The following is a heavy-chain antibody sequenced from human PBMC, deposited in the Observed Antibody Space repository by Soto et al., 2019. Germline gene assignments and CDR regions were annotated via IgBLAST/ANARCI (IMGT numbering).Heavy chain of an antibody. CDR2: IHPNSGIT. V-gene: IGHV1-2*02. Sequence: QVQLVQSGAEVKKPGASMKVSCKASGYSFIDYFMHWVRQAPGQGFQWVGSIHPNSGITKFSPEFLGRVTSTRDTSLNTAFLDLDGLSSDDTGMYFCARDMRRGMRVEQPDYWGQGTLLTVSS. D-gene: IGHD2-8*01. CDR1: GYSFIDYF. CDR3: ARDMRRGMRVEQPDY. J-gene: IGHJ4*02.